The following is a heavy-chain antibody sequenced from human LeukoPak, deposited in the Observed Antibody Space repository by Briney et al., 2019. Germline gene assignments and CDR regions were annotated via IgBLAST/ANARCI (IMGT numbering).Heavy chain of an antibody. J-gene: IGHJ6*02. V-gene: IGHV5-51*01. Sequence: GESLQISCKGSGYSFTSYWIGWVRPMPGKGLEWMGIIYPGDSDTRYSPSFQGQVTISADKSISTAYLQWSSLKASDTAMYYCARLSGVLLWFGELSQGMDVWGQGTTVTVSS. D-gene: IGHD3-10*01. CDR2: IYPGDSDT. CDR3: ARLSGVLLWFGELSQGMDV. CDR1: GYSFTSYW.